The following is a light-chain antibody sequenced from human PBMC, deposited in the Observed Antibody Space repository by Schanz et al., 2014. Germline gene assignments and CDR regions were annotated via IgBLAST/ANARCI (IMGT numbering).Light chain of an antibody. J-gene: IGLJ2*01. CDR2: EDT. Sequence: QSALAQPASVSGSPGQSITISCTGTSSDVGNYRLVSWYQQHPGKAPKLIISEDTERPSGVSHRFSGSKSANTASLTISGLQAEDEADYFCCSYAGDTPHVALGGGTKLTVL. CDR1: SSDVGNYRL. V-gene: IGLV2-23*01. CDR3: CSYAGDTPHVA.